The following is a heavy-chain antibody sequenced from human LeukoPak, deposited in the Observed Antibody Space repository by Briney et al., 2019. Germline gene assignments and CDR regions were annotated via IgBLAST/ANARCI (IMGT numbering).Heavy chain of an antibody. CDR2: IKQDGSEK. CDR1: GFTFSSYW. CDR3: ARRDLGDFWSGYPLAAFDI. J-gene: IGHJ3*02. V-gene: IGHV3-7*01. Sequence: PGGSLRLSCAASGFTFSSYWMSWVRQAPGKGLEWVANIKQDGSEKYYVDSVKGRFTISRDNAKNSLYLQMNSLRAEDTAVYYCARRDLGDFWSGYPLAAFDIWGQGTMVTVSS. D-gene: IGHD3-3*01.